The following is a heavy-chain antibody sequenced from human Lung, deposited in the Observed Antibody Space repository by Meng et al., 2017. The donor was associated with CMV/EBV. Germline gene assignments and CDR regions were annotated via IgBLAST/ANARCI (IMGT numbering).Heavy chain of an antibody. Sequence: ASVKVSXKASGYTFTGYYMHWVRQAPGQGLEWMGWINPNSGGTNYAQKFQGRVTMTRDTSISTAYMELSRLRSDDTAVYYCARVGERAMVYYFDYWGQGTLVTFSS. J-gene: IGHJ4*02. CDR2: INPNSGGT. CDR3: ARVGERAMVYYFDY. V-gene: IGHV1-2*02. CDR1: GYTFTGYY. D-gene: IGHD5-18*01.